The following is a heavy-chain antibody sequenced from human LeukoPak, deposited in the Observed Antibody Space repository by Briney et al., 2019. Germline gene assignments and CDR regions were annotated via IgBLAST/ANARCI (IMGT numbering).Heavy chain of an antibody. D-gene: IGHD3-22*01. Sequence: GGSLRLSCAASGFTFSGSAMHWVRQASGKGLEWVGRIRSKANSYATAYAASAKGRFTISRDDSKNTAYLQMNSLRTEDTAVYYCTRLEDDSSGYYSGGDYWGQGTLVTVSS. CDR2: IRSKANSYAT. J-gene: IGHJ4*02. V-gene: IGHV3-73*01. CDR1: GFTFSGSA. CDR3: TRLEDDSSGYYSGGDY.